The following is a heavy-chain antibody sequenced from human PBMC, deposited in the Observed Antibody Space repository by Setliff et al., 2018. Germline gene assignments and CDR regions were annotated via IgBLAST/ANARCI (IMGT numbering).Heavy chain of an antibody. CDR3: ARRVGSVGIQLPDY. CDR1: GYTFTSYA. D-gene: IGHD5-18*01. J-gene: IGHJ4*02. Sequence: ASVKVSCKASGYTFTSYAINWVRQATGQGLEWMGWMNPNSGNTGYAQKFQGRVTMTRNTSISTAYMELSSLRSEDTAVYYCARRVGSVGIQLPDYWGQGTLVTVSS. V-gene: IGHV1-8*02. CDR2: MNPNSGNT.